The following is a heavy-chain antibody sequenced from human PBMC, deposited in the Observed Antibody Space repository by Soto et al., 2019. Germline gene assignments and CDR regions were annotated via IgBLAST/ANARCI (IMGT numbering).Heavy chain of an antibody. Sequence: GGSLRLSCSASGFTFSMFSMHWVRQAPGKGLEYVSGISSNGGSTYYADSVKGRFTISRDNSKNTLYLQMSSLRAVDTAVYYCVHPRSTVQIPPTWGQGTLVTVSS. J-gene: IGHJ5*02. CDR1: GFTFSMFS. CDR3: VHPRSTVQIPPT. CDR2: ISSNGGST. V-gene: IGHV3-64D*06. D-gene: IGHD4-17*01.